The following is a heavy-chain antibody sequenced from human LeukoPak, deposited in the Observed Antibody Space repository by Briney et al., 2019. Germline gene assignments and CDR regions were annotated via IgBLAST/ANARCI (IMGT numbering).Heavy chain of an antibody. J-gene: IGHJ4*02. CDR1: GFTFSSYW. Sequence: GGSLRLSCAASGFTFSSYWMSWVRQAPGKGLEWVANIKQDGSEKYYVDSVKGRFAISRDNSQNTLHLQMNSLRADDTALYYCAKSLCTGDSCHGGYFDCWGPGILVTVSS. CDR3: AKSLCTGDSCHGGYFDC. D-gene: IGHD2-8*02. CDR2: IKQDGSEK. V-gene: IGHV3-7*03.